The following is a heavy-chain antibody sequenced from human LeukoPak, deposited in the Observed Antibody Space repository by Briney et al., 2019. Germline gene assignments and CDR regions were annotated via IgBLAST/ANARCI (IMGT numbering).Heavy chain of an antibody. V-gene: IGHV5-51*01. J-gene: IGHJ4*02. CDR2: IYPDDSDV. CDR3: ARRRGSLYSFDY. D-gene: IGHD3-10*02. CDR1: GYTFNTNW. Sequence: GESLKISCKGSGYTFNTNWIAWVRQKPGKGREWMGAIYPDDSDVTYNPSFEGLVTISADKSSSAVSLHWSSLRASDSAMYYCARRRGSLYSFDYWGQGTLVTVSS.